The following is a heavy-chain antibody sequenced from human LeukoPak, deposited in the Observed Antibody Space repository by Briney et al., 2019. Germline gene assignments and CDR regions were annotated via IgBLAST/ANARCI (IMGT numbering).Heavy chain of an antibody. D-gene: IGHD2-21*01. CDR2: INLNSGDI. CDR3: ARADRLRGGPYLIGP. Sequence: ASVKVSCKASGYSFTDYYMHWVRQAPGQRLEWMGWINLNSGDIKSAQKFQGRVTMTRDTSITTVYMEVSWLTSDDTAIYYCARADRLRGGPYLIGPWGQGTLVTVSS. V-gene: IGHV1-2*02. J-gene: IGHJ5*02. CDR1: GYSFTDYY.